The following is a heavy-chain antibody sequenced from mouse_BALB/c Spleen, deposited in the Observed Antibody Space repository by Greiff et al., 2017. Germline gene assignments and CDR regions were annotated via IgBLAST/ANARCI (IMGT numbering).Heavy chain of an antibody. CDR1: GYTFTDYV. V-gene: IGHV1-77*01. J-gene: IGHJ4*01. CDR3: AREGLPLIDY. Sequence: QVQLKESGPELVKPGASVKMSCKASGYTFTDYVISWVKQRTGQGLEWIGEIYPGSGSTYYNEKFKGKATLTADKSSNTAYMQLSSLTSEDSAVYFCAREGLPLIDYWGQGTSVTVSS. D-gene: IGHD5-5*01. CDR2: IYPGSGST.